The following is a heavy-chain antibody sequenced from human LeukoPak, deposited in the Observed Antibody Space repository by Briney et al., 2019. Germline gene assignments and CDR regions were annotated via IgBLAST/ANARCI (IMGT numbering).Heavy chain of an antibody. CDR2: INPNSGDT. D-gene: IGHD3-10*01. J-gene: IGHJ6*03. Sequence: SATVSFKASGYTFTAYYVHWVRQAPGQGLEWMGWINPNSGDTNYAQNFHGRVTITRDTSISTAYMELSSLRSDDTAVYYCARAGEYASGARIYYYYYMDVWGKGTTVTISS. CDR1: GYTFTAYY. CDR3: ARAGEYASGARIYYYYYMDV. V-gene: IGHV1-2*02.